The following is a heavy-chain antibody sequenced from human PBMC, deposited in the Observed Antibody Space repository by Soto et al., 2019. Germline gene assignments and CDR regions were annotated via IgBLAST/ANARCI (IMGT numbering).Heavy chain of an antibody. V-gene: IGHV3-23*01. CDR2: ISGRCDRT. CDR3: AKDVFADSKPFDY. J-gene: IGHJ4*02. Sequence: EEQLLESGGGLVQPGGSLRLSCAVSGFTFRDYGMSWVRQAPGQGLEWVSAISGRCDRTYYADSVKGRFTISRDNSKNTLYLQMNTLSAGDTAIYFCAKDVFADSKPFDYWGQGTLVTVSS. D-gene: IGHD2-21*01. CDR1: GFTFRDYG.